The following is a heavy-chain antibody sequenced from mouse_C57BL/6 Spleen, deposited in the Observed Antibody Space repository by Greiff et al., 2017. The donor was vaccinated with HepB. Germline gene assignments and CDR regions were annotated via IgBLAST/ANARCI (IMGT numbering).Heavy chain of an antibody. V-gene: IGHV14-4*01. CDR2: IDPENGDT. CDR1: GFNIKDDY. Sequence: EVQLVESGAELVRPGASVKLSCTASGFNIKDDYMHWVKQRPEQGLEWIGWIDPENGDTEYASKFQGKATITADTSSNTAYLQLSSLTSEDTAVYYCTKDYSNLFAYWGQGTLVTVSA. D-gene: IGHD2-5*01. J-gene: IGHJ3*01. CDR3: TKDYSNLFAY.